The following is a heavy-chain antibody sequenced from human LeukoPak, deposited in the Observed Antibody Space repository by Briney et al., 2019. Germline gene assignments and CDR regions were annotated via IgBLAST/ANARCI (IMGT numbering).Heavy chain of an antibody. D-gene: IGHD3-22*01. Sequence: GRSLRLSCAASGFTFSSYAMHWVRQAPGKGLEWVAVIWHDGSKEFYVDSVKGRFTISRDNSENTLYLQMNSLRAEDTAVYYCARDHHYYDSSGLRSGCIDYWGQGTLVTVSS. CDR2: IWHDGSKE. V-gene: IGHV3-30-3*01. J-gene: IGHJ4*02. CDR3: ARDHHYYDSSGLRSGCIDY. CDR1: GFTFSSYA.